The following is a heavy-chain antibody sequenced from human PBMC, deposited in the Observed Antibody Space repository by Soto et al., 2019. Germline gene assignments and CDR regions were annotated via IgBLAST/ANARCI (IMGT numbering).Heavy chain of an antibody. D-gene: IGHD3-3*01. Sequence: PGGSLRLSCAASGFTFSSYAMSWVRQVPGKGLEWVSAISGSGGSTYYADSVKGRFTISRDNSKNTLYLQMNSLRAEDTAVYYCAKGPYDVSPLSYYYMDVWGKGTTVTVSS. V-gene: IGHV3-23*01. CDR3: AKGPYDVSPLSYYYMDV. CDR2: ISGSGGST. CDR1: GFTFSSYA. J-gene: IGHJ6*03.